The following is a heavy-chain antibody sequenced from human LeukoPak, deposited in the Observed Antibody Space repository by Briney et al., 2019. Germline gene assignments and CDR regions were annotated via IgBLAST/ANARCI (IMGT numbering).Heavy chain of an antibody. CDR3: AGYPMIYQSSCYPVDY. Sequence: SETLSLTCTDPGGSTSGYNWSWIRQTPGEGREWMGYIYYRGSINYNTSLKSRVTISVDTSKNKFSLKLSSVTSADTAVSYCAGYPMIYQSSCYPVDYWGQGTLVTVSS. CDR1: GGSTSGYN. D-gene: IGHD3-22*01. J-gene: IGHJ4*02. V-gene: IGHV4-59*01. CDR2: IYYRGSI.